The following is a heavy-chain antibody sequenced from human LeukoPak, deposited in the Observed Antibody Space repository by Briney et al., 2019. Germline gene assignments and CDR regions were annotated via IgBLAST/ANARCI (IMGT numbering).Heavy chain of an antibody. Sequence: SQTLSLTCAISGDSVSTNSAAWNWIRQSPSGGLEWLGRTYYRSKWYNDYAVSVKSRITITPDTSKNQFSLHLNSVTPEDTAVYYCARAQTLFDAFDFWGPGTMVTVSS. CDR1: GDSVSTNSAA. D-gene: IGHD3-10*01. V-gene: IGHV6-1*01. J-gene: IGHJ3*01. CDR2: TYYRSKWYN. CDR3: ARAQTLFDAFDF.